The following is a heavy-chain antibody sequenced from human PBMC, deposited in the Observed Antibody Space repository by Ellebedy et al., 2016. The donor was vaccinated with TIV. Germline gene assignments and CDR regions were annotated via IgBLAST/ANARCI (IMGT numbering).Heavy chain of an antibody. Sequence: GESLKISCKGSGYSFATYWIAWVRPMPGKGLEWMGIIHPANSHTKYSPSVQGKVTISVDTSISTAYLQWSSLKASDTAMYYCSIAADGTTCFDPWGQGTLVTVSS. CDR2: IHPANSHT. D-gene: IGHD6-13*01. J-gene: IGHJ5*02. CDR1: GYSFATYW. CDR3: SIAADGTTCFDP. V-gene: IGHV5-51*01.